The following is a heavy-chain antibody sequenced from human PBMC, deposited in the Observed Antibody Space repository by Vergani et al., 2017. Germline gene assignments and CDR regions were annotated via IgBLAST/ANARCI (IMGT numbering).Heavy chain of an antibody. J-gene: IGHJ5*02. CDR1: GGSISSGSYY. V-gene: IGHV4-61*02. Sequence: QVQLQESGPGLVKPSQTLSLTCTVSGGSISSGSYYWSWIRQPAGKGLEWIGRIYTSGSTNYNPSLKSRVTISVDTSKNQFSLKLSSVTAADTAVYYCARYGYSSRSGNWFDPGGQGTLVTVSS. CDR3: ARYGYSSRSGNWFDP. CDR2: IYTSGST. D-gene: IGHD6-13*01.